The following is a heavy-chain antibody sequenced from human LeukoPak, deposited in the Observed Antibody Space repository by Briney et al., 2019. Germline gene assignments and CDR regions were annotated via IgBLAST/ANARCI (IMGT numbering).Heavy chain of an antibody. D-gene: IGHD6-6*01. Sequence: SVKVSCKASGGTFSSYAISWVRQAPGQGLEWMGGIIPIFGTANYAQKFQGRVTITADESTSTAYMELSSLRSEDTAVYYCAWRLSGAEYSSSSPYYYYYMDVWGKGTTVTVSS. CDR2: IIPIFGTA. V-gene: IGHV1-69*13. CDR1: GGTFSSYA. J-gene: IGHJ6*03. CDR3: AWRLSGAEYSSSSPYYYYYMDV.